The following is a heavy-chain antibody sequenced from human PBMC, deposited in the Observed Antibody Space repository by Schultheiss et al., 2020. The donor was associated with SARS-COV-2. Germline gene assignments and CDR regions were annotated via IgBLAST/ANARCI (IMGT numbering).Heavy chain of an antibody. Sequence: GESLKISCKGSGYSFTSYWIGWVRQMPGKGLEWMGIIYPGDSDTRYSPSFQGQVTISADKSISTAYLQWSSLKASDTAMYYCARQDCRSTSCPRYYMDVWGKGTTVTVSS. CDR1: GYSFTSYW. D-gene: IGHD2-2*01. CDR2: IYPGDSDT. V-gene: IGHV5-51*01. J-gene: IGHJ6*03. CDR3: ARQDCRSTSCPRYYMDV.